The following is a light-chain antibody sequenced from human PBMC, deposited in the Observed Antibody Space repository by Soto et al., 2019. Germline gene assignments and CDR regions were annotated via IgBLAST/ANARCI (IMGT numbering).Light chain of an antibody. Sequence: QPVLTQSPSASASLGASVKLTCTLSSEHSSYAIAWHQQQPEKGPRYLMKLYSDGSHSKGDGIPDRFSGSSSGAERYLTISSLQSEDEADYYCQTWGTGIRVFGTGTKVTVL. CDR1: SEHSSYA. CDR2: LYSDGSH. V-gene: IGLV4-69*02. CDR3: QTWGTGIRV. J-gene: IGLJ1*01.